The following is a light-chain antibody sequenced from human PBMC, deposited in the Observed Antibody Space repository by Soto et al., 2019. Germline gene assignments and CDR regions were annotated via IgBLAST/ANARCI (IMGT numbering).Light chain of an antibody. CDR3: QQNYSNLWT. CDR1: QRVGRNC. J-gene: IGKJ1*01. CDR2: GAS. Sequence: AARATLSYTASQRVGRNCLAWYQQNPGQPPRLLIHGASSRATGVPSRFSGRGSGTEFTLTINNLQREDFADYFCQQNYSNLWTFGQGTKVDIK. V-gene: IGKV3-20*02.